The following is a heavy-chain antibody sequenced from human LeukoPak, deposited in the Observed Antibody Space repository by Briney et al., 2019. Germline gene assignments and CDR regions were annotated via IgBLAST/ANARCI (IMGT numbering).Heavy chain of an antibody. D-gene: IGHD1-26*01. J-gene: IGHJ4*02. CDR2: ISSSSTTI. CDR3: ARYVGANFDY. CDR1: GFTFSSYS. V-gene: IGHV3-48*04. Sequence: PGGSLRLSCAASGFTFSSYSMNWVRQAPGKGLEWISYISSSSTTIHYADSVKGRFTISRDNAKNSLYLQMNSLRAEDTAVYYCARYVGANFDYWGQGTLVTVAS.